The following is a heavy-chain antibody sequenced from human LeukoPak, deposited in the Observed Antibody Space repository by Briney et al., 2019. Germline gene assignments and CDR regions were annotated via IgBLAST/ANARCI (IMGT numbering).Heavy chain of an antibody. CDR2: ISYDGSNK. J-gene: IGHJ6*02. V-gene: IGHV3-30*18. CDR1: GFTFSSYC. CDR3: EQNPLRGNSGGYFEVGKLGMDV. Sequence: PGGSLRLSCTVSGFTFSSYCRHWDRQAPGKGLEWVAVISYDGSNKYYADSVKGRFTISREKSKNTPYLQRNSMTADGTVEYYGEQNPLRGNSGGYFEVGKLGMDVWGQGTTVTVSS. D-gene: IGHD1-26*01.